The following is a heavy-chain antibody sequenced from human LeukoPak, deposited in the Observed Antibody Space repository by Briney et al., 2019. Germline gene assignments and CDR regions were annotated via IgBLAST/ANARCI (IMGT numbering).Heavy chain of an antibody. Sequence: GGSLRLSCAASGFTFSNAWMTWVRQAPGKGLEWVGRVKRKIDGETTDYAAPVKGRFAISRDDSKNTVYPQMDSLKTEDTAVYYCTTDSAAYWGQGTLVTVSS. CDR1: GFTFSNAW. CDR3: TTDSAAY. CDR2: VKRKIDGETT. J-gene: IGHJ4*02. V-gene: IGHV3-15*01.